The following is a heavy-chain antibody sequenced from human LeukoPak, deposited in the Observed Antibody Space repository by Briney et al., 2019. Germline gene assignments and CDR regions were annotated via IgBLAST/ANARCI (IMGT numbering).Heavy chain of an antibody. CDR2: IIPIFGTA. CDR3: ARDTTYYYDSSGYDANDY. J-gene: IGHJ4*02. CDR1: GGTFSSYA. Sequence: SVKVSCKASGGTFSSYAISWVRQAPGQGLEWMGGIIPIFGTANYAQKFQGRVTITADESTSTAYMELSSLRSEDTAVYYCARDTTYYYDSSGYDANDYWGQGTLVTVSS. D-gene: IGHD3-22*01. V-gene: IGHV1-69*13.